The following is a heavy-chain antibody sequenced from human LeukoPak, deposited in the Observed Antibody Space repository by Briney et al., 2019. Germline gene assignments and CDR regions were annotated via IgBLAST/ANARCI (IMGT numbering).Heavy chain of an antibody. CDR2: ISSSSSYI. Sequence: PGGSLRLSCAASGFTFSRYSMNWVRQAPGKGLEWVSPISSSSSYIYYADSVKGRFTISRDNAKNSLYLQMNSLRAEDTAVYYCARADWDTAMIDYWGQGTLVTVSS. J-gene: IGHJ4*02. CDR3: ARADWDTAMIDY. D-gene: IGHD5-18*01. CDR1: GFTFSRYS. V-gene: IGHV3-21*01.